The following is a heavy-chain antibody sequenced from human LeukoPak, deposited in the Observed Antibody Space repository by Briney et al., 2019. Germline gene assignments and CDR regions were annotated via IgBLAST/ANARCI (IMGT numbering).Heavy chain of an antibody. CDR3: ARDLGDYTFNY. D-gene: IGHD4-17*01. J-gene: IGHJ4*02. CDR1: GGSIRSFY. CDR2: IYSSGST. V-gene: IGHV4-59*01. Sequence: PSETLSLTXTVSGGSIRSFYWTWIRQSPGKGLEWIGYIYSSGSTKYNPSLKSRVTISLDTSRNQFSLKLSPVTAADTAVYYCARDLGDYTFNYWGQGTLVTVSS.